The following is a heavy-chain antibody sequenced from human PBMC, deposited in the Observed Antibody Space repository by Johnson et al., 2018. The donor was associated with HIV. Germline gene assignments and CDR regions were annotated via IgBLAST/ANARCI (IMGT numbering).Heavy chain of an antibody. D-gene: IGHD3-10*01. V-gene: IGHV3-72*01. Sequence: MQLVESGGGLVQPGGSLRLSCAASGFTFSDHYMDWVRQAPGKGLEWVGRSRNKANSYTTESDASVKGRFTISRDDSKNSLYLQMNSLKTEDTAVYYCTRVSFGEGAFYIWGHGTMGTVSS. CDR3: TRVSFGEGAFYI. CDR1: GFTFSDHY. CDR2: SRNKANSYTT. J-gene: IGHJ3*02.